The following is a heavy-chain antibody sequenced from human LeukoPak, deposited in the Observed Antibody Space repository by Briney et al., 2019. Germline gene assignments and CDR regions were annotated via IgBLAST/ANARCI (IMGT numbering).Heavy chain of an antibody. V-gene: IGHV3-7*01. CDR2: MTEDGNNK. CDR3: TRGLHDY. Sequence: GGSLRLSCAASAFTISGYWMNWVRQAPGKGLEWVASMTEDGNNKFYVDSVKGRFTISGDNAKNSLYLQMNSLRADDTAVYYCTRGLHDYWGQGTLVTVS. D-gene: IGHD2-15*01. J-gene: IGHJ4*02. CDR1: AFTISGYW.